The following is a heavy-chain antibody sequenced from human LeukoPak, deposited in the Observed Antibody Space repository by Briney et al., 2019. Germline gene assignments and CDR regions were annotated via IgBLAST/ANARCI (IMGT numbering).Heavy chain of an antibody. Sequence: ASVTDSCMASGGTFSSYAISWVRAAPGEGLEWMGGIIPIFGTANYAQKFQGRVTITADESTSTAYMELSSLRSEDTAVYYCARDTPNYYDSSGYYGVGGMDVWGQGTTVTVSS. CDR3: ARDTPNYYDSSGYYGVGGMDV. CDR2: IIPIFGTA. CDR1: GGTFSSYA. V-gene: IGHV1-69*01. D-gene: IGHD3-22*01. J-gene: IGHJ6*02.